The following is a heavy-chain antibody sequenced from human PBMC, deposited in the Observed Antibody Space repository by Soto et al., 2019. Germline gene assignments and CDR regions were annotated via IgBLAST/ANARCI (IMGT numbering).Heavy chain of an antibody. CDR3: VAVGRPSNAAFDY. CDR1: GLSLSTSGVG. D-gene: IGHD6-19*01. Sequence: QITLKESGPTLVKPTQTLTLTCTLSGLSLSTSGVGVGWIRQPPGKALEWLALIYWDDNQRYSPSQKSRPTITQHTSNNPVVLTMTTIDPVDTATYYCVAVGRPSNAAFDYWRQGTLVTVSS. J-gene: IGHJ4*02. V-gene: IGHV2-5*02. CDR2: IYWDDNQ.